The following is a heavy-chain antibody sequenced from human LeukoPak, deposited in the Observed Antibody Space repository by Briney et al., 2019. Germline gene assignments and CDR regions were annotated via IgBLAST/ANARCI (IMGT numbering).Heavy chain of an antibody. J-gene: IGHJ4*02. CDR1: GFTFSSHS. Sequence: GGSLRLSCATSGFTFSSHSMSWVRQAPGKGLEWVSSMSENSRYIYYADSVKGRFTISRDNAKNSLYLQMSSLRVEDTAVYYCARVSRYFLSVPGYYFDYWGQGTLVTVSS. D-gene: IGHD3-9*01. CDR2: MSENSRYI. V-gene: IGHV3-21*01. CDR3: ARVSRYFLSVPGYYFDY.